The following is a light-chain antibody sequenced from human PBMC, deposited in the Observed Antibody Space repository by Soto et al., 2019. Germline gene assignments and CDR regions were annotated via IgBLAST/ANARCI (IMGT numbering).Light chain of an antibody. CDR3: QQYDNWPQT. CDR2: GAS. Sequence: EIVLSQSLATLSVTPGERAALSCMASQSVSSNLAWYQQKPGQAPRLLIYGASTRATGIPARFSGSGSGTEFTLTISSLQSVDFAVYYCQQYDNWPQTFGQGTKVDIK. V-gene: IGKV3-15*01. CDR1: QSVSSN. J-gene: IGKJ1*01.